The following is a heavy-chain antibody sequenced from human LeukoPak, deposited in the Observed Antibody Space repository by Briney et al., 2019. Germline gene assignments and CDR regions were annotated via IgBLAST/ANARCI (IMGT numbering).Heavy chain of an antibody. Sequence: GGSLRLSCAASGFTFSSDAMSWVRQAPGKGLEWVSAISGSGGSTYYADSVKGRFTISRDNSKNTLYLQMNSLRAEDTAVYYCEKGGGLSYYYYYYMDVWGKGTTVTVSS. V-gene: IGHV3-23*01. CDR3: EKGGGLSYYYYYYMDV. CDR1: GFTFSSDA. CDR2: ISGSGGST. D-gene: IGHD2-15*01. J-gene: IGHJ6*03.